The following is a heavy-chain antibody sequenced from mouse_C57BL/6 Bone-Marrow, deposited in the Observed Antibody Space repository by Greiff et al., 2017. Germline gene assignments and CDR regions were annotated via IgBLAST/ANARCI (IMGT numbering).Heavy chain of an antibody. CDR1: GYTFTSYW. D-gene: IGHD1-1*01. J-gene: IGHJ1*03. CDR2: IDPSDSYT. Sequence: QVQLQQPGAELVMPGALVKLSCKASGYTFTSYWMHWVKQRPGQGLEWIGEIDPSDSYTNYNQKFKGKSTLTVDKSSSTAYMQLSSLTSEDSAVYYCARKAVVYWYFDVWGTGTTVTVSS. V-gene: IGHV1-69*01. CDR3: ARKAVVYWYFDV.